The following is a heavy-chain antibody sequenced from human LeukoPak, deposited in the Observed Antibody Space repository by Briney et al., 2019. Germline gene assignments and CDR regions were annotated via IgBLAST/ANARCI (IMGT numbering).Heavy chain of an antibody. CDR2: IYYSGST. J-gene: IGHJ2*01. CDR3: ARLGRTSYWYFDL. V-gene: IGHV4-59*08. CDR1: GGSISSYY. Sequence: PWETLSLTCTVSGGSISSYYWSWIRQPPGKGLEWIGYIYYSGSTNYNPSLKSRVTISVDTSKNQFSLKLSSVTAADTAVYYCARLGRTSYWYFDLWGRGTLVTVPS. D-gene: IGHD2-2*01.